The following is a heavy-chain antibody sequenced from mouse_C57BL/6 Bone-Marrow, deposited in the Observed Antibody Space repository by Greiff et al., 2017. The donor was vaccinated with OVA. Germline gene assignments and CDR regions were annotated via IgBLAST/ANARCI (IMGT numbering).Heavy chain of an antibody. J-gene: IGHJ3*01. V-gene: IGHV1-15*01. D-gene: IGHD2-3*01. Sequence: QVHVKQSGAELVRPGASGTLSCKASGYTFTDYEMHWVKQTPVHGLEWIGAIDPETGGTAYNQKFKGKAILTADKSSSTAYMELRSLTSEDSAVYYCTRSDDGYYRYWFAYWGQGTLVTVSA. CDR3: TRSDDGYYRYWFAY. CDR2: IDPETGGT. CDR1: GYTFTDYE.